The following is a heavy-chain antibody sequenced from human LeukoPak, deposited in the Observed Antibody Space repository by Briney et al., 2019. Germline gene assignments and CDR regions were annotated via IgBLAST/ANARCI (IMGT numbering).Heavy chain of an antibody. D-gene: IGHD6-6*01. CDR1: GGTFSSYA. V-gene: IGHV1-69*13. CDR2: IIPIFGTA. J-gene: IGHJ4*02. Sequence: SVKVSCKASGGTFSSYAISWVRQAPGQGLEWMGGIIPIFGTANYAQKFQGRVTITADESTSTAYMELSSLRSEDTAVYYCASIAGSSSAISDYWGQGTLVTVSS. CDR3: ASIAGSSSAISDY.